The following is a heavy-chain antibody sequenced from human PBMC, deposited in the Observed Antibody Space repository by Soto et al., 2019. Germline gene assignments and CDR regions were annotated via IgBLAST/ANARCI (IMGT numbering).Heavy chain of an antibody. J-gene: IGHJ4*02. CDR2: FDPEEGEI. CDR3: ATTRTTYVYDFDS. D-gene: IGHD3-16*01. CDR1: GHSLTDLS. Sequence: ASVKVSCKVAGHSLTDLSMHWVRQGPGRGLEWLGGFDPEEGEIIYAQNFQGRIRLTEDTFTDTAFMELNSLKSEDTAIYYCATTRTTYVYDFDSWGQGTLVTVSS. V-gene: IGHV1-24*01.